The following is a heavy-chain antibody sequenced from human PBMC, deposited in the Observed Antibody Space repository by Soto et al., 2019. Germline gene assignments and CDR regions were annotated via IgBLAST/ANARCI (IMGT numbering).Heavy chain of an antibody. CDR2: IIPIFGTA. CDR3: ARSPTFGSSYHYYYGMDV. CDR1: GGTFSSYA. J-gene: IGHJ6*02. Sequence: GASVKVSCKASGGTFSSYAISWVRQAPGQGLEWMGGIIPIFGTANYAQKFQGRVTITADESTSTAYMELSSLRSEDTAVYYCARSPTFGSSYHYYYGMDVWGQGTTVTVSS. D-gene: IGHD6-6*01. V-gene: IGHV1-69*13.